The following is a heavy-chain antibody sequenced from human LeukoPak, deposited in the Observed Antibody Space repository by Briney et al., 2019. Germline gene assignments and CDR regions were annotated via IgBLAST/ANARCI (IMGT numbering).Heavy chain of an antibody. CDR1: GGSISSSSHY. Sequence: SETLSLTCTVSGGSISSSSHYWGWIRQSPGKGLEWIGSIYYSGTIYYNPSLKSRVTISVDTSKNQFSLKLSSVTAADTAVYYCARVEMYYYDSSGYSFDYWGQGTLVTVSS. CDR2: IYYSGTI. J-gene: IGHJ4*02. D-gene: IGHD3-22*01. CDR3: ARVEMYYYDSSGYSFDY. V-gene: IGHV4-39*07.